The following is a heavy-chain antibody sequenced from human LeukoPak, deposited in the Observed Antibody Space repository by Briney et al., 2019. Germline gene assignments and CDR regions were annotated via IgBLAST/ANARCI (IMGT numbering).Heavy chain of an antibody. Sequence: ASVKVSCKASGYTFTSYYMHCVRQAPGQGLEWMGIINPSGGSTSYAQKFQGRVTMTRDTSTSTVYMELSSLRSEDTAVYYCARDLHYYGSGSYYLFDPWGQGTLVTVSS. CDR1: GYTFTSYY. J-gene: IGHJ5*02. CDR3: ARDLHYYGSGSYYLFDP. CDR2: INPSGGST. D-gene: IGHD3-10*01. V-gene: IGHV1-46*01.